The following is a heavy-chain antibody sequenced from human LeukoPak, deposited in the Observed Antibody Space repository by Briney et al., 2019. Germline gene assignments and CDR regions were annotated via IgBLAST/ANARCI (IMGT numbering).Heavy chain of an antibody. CDR2: INPNSGGT. D-gene: IGHD6-19*01. CDR3: ARVDIAVAAFDI. J-gene: IGHJ3*02. CDR1: GYTFTGYY. Sequence: ASVKVSCKASGYTFTGYYMHWVRQARGQGLKWMGCINPNSGGTNYAQKLQGRVTMTTDTSTSTAYMELRSLRSDDTAVYYCARVDIAVAAFDIWGQGTMVTVSS. V-gene: IGHV1-2*02.